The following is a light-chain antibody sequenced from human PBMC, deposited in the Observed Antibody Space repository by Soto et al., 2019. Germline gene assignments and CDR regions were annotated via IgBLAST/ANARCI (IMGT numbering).Light chain of an antibody. J-gene: IGLJ1*01. CDR2: DVN. V-gene: IGLV2-18*02. Sequence: QSALTQPPSLSGCPAQSVASSCTGASSDVGSYNRVSWYQQPPGTAPKLMIYDVNNRPSGVPGRFSGSKSGNTASLTISGLQAEDEADYYCSSYTISSTYVFGTGTKVTVL. CDR1: SSDVGSYNR. CDR3: SSYTISSTYV.